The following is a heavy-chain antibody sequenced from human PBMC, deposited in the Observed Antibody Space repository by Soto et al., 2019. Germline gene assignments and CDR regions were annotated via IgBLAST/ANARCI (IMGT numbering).Heavy chain of an antibody. J-gene: IGHJ6*02. CDR3: ARRSRYAVGLYGMEV. V-gene: IGHV5-51*01. CDR1: GYSFTSYW. CDR2: IYPCDSDT. D-gene: IGHD2-2*01. Sequence: PGESLKVSCKGSGYSFTSYWTGWVRRMPGKGLEWMWIIYPCDSDTRYSPSFQGQVTISADKYISTAYLQWSSLKASDTAMYYCARRSRYAVGLYGMEVWGQGTTVTVSS.